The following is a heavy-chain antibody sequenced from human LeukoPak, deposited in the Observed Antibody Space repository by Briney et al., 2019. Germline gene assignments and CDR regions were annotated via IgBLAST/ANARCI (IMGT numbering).Heavy chain of an antibody. CDR3: ARAPSGLYYYYGMDV. CDR1: GGSISSYY. V-gene: IGHV4-59*08. Sequence: SETLSLTCTVSGGSISSYYWSWIRQPPGEGLEWIGYIYYSGSTNYNPSLKSRVTISVDTSKNQFSLKLSSVTAADTAVYYCARAPSGLYYYYGMDVWGQGTTVTVSS. D-gene: IGHD6-19*01. J-gene: IGHJ6*02. CDR2: IYYSGST.